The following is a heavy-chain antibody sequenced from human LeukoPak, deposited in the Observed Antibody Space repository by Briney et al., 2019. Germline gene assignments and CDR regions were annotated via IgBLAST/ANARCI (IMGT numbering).Heavy chain of an antibody. V-gene: IGHV4-39*07. CDR3: ARDGAMAGLPY. CDR1: GGSISSSSYY. D-gene: IGHD6-19*01. Sequence: PSETLSLTCTVSGGSISSSSYYWGWIRQPPGKGLEWIGSIYYSGSTYYNPSLKSRVTISVDTSKNQFSLKLSSVTAADTAVYYCARDGAMAGLPYWGQGTLVTVSS. CDR2: IYYSGST. J-gene: IGHJ4*02.